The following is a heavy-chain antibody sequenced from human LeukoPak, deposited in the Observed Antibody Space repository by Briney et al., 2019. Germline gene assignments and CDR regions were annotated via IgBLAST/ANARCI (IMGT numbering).Heavy chain of an antibody. D-gene: IGHD6-13*01. CDR2: ISSSSSYI. Sequence: GGSLRLSCAASGFTFSSYSMNWVRQAPGKGLESVSSISSSSSYIYYADSVKGRFTISRDNAKNSLYLQMNSLRAEDTAVYYCARMYSTYYYYMDVWGKGTTVTVSS. V-gene: IGHV3-21*01. CDR3: ARMYSTYYYYMDV. CDR1: GFTFSSYS. J-gene: IGHJ6*03.